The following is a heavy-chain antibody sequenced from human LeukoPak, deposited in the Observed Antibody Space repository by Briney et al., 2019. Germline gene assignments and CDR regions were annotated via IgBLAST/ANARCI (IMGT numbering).Heavy chain of an antibody. CDR2: INHSGST. V-gene: IGHV4-34*01. Sequence: SETLSLTCAVYGGSFSSYYWSWIRQPPGKGLEWIGEINHSGSTNYNPSLKSRVTISVDTSKNQFSLKLSSVTAADTAVYYCARGGGVRFGSGWRPGAWFDPWGQGTLVIVSS. D-gene: IGHD6-19*01. CDR1: GGSFSSYY. J-gene: IGHJ5*02. CDR3: ARGGGVRFGSGWRPGAWFDP.